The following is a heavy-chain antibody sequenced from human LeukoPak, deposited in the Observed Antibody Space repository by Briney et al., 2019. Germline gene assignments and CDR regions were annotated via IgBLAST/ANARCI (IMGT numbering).Heavy chain of an antibody. CDR1: GGSISSSSYC. D-gene: IGHD1-1*01. Sequence: SETLSLTCTVSGGSISSSSYCWGWIRQPPGKGLEWIGSIYYSGSTYYNPSLKSRVTISVDTSKNQFSLKLSSVTAADTAVYYCARDRVQLERPDGSLSYYYYYYYMDVWGKGTTVTVSS. V-gene: IGHV4-39*07. CDR3: ARDRVQLERPDGSLSYYYYYYYMDV. CDR2: IYYSGST. J-gene: IGHJ6*03.